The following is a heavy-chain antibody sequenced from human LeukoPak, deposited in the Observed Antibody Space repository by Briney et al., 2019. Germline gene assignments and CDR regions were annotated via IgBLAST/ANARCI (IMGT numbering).Heavy chain of an antibody. J-gene: IGHJ4*02. D-gene: IGHD2-2*01. CDR1: GFTFRGYV. CDR2: ISSTGERT. V-gene: IGHV3-64D*06. CDR3: VKEECSSANCPGLYFDY. Sequence: GGSLRFSRSASGFTFRGYVMHWVRQAPGKGLEYVSAISSTGERTYYADSVKGRFTISRDNSRSTLYLQMRSLRAEDMAMYYCVKEECSSANCPGLYFDYWGQGTLVTVSS.